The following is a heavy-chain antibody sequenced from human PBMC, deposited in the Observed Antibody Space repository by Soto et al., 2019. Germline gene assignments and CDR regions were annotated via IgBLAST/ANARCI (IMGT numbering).Heavy chain of an antibody. V-gene: IGHV1-2*02. Sequence: EASVKVSCKXSGYTFTGYYMHWVRQAPGQGLEWMGWINPNSGGTNYAQKFQGRVTMTRDTSISTAYMELSRLRSDDTAVYYCARTAIPNWFDPWGQGTLVTVSS. D-gene: IGHD2-21*02. J-gene: IGHJ5*02. CDR3: ARTAIPNWFDP. CDR2: INPNSGGT. CDR1: GYTFTGYY.